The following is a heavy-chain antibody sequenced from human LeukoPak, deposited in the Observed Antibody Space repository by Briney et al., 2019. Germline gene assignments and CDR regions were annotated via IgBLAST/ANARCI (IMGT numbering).Heavy chain of an antibody. V-gene: IGHV4-30-4*01. CDR3: ARGDYGDYVPDWYFDL. CDR2: IYYSGST. D-gene: IGHD4-17*01. Sequence: SRTLSLTCTVSGGSISRGDYYWSWIRQPPGKGLEWIGYIYYSGSTYYNPSLKSRVTISVDTSKNQFSLKLSSVTAADTAVYYCARGDYGDYVPDWYFDLWGRGTLVTVSS. CDR1: GGSISRGDYY. J-gene: IGHJ2*01.